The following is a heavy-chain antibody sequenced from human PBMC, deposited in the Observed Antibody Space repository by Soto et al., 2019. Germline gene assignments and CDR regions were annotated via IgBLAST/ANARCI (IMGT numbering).Heavy chain of an antibody. V-gene: IGHV1-46*01. CDR2: INPFDGSR. CDR1: GYSFTSYY. Sequence: ASVKVSFKASGYSFTSYYLHWVRQAPGQGLEWMGWINPFDGSRMFAQSFQGRVTFTRDTSTSTVYMELSGLRSDDTAVYYCSRVDPGETSPFDHWGQGTLVTVSS. D-gene: IGHD3-10*01. J-gene: IGHJ4*02. CDR3: SRVDPGETSPFDH.